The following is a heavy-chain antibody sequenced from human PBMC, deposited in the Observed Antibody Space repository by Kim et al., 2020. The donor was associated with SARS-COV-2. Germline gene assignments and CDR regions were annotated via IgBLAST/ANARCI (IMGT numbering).Heavy chain of an antibody. V-gene: IGHV1-69*13. CDR1: GGTFSSYA. CDR2: IIPIFGTA. D-gene: IGHD3-3*01. CDR3: ARWTYDFWSGYPAGYYGMDV. J-gene: IGHJ6*02. Sequence: SVKVSCKASGGTFSSYAISWVRQAPGQGLEWMGGIIPIFGTANYAQKFQGRVTITADESTSTAYMELSSLRSEDTAVYYCARWTYDFWSGYPAGYYGMDVWGQGTTVTVSS.